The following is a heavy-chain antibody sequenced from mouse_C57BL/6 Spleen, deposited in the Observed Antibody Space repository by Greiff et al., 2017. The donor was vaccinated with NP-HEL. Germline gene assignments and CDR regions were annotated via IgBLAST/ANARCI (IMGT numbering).Heavy chain of an antibody. CDR3: ANPYYSGNPWFAY. Sequence: QVQLQQSGPELVKPGASVKISCKASGYAFSSSWMNWVKQRPGQGLEWIGRLYPGNGDTHYNGKFQGKATLTADKSSSTAYMQLSSLTSEDSAVYFCANPYYSGNPWFAYWGQGTLVTVSA. CDR1: GYAFSSSW. V-gene: IGHV1-82*01. CDR2: LYPGNGDT. D-gene: IGHD1-3*01. J-gene: IGHJ3*01.